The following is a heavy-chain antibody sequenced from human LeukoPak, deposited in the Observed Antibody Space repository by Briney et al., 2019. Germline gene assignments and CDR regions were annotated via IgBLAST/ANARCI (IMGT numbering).Heavy chain of an antibody. CDR2: IYNDGST. V-gene: IGHV3-53*01. Sequence: GGSLRLSCAASGFSVTSNYMSWVRQGPGKGLEWVSLIYNDGSTYYSDSVKGRFTISRDNARNSLYLQMNSPRAEDTAVYYCARDGLAAATLHWCFDLWGRGTLVTVSS. CDR3: ARDGLAAATLHWCFDL. D-gene: IGHD2-15*01. J-gene: IGHJ2*01. CDR1: GFSVTSNY.